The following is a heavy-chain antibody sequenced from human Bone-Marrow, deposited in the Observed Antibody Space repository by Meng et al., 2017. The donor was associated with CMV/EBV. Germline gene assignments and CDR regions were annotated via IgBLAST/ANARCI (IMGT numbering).Heavy chain of an antibody. J-gene: IGHJ6*02. CDR2: ISSSSSYT. Sequence: GESLKISCAASGFTFSSFWMHWVRQGPGKGLEWVSSISSSSSYTYYADSVKGRFTISRDNAKNSLYLQMNSLRAEDTAVYYCARARSYGMDVWGQGTTVTVSS. V-gene: IGHV3-21*01. CDR3: ARARSYGMDV. CDR1: GFTFSSFW.